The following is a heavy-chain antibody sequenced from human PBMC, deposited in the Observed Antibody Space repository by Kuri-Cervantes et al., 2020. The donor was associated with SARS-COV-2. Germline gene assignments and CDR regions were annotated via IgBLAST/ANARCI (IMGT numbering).Heavy chain of an antibody. Sequence: SETLSLTCTVSGGSISSYYWSWIRQPPGKGLEWIGYIYYSGSTNYNPSLKSRVTMSVDTSKNQFSLKLSSVTAADTAVYYCARDGGSRAYYYYMDVWGKGTTVTVSS. CDR3: ARDGGSRAYYYYMDV. J-gene: IGHJ6*03. CDR1: GGSISSYY. CDR2: IYYSGST. V-gene: IGHV4-59*12. D-gene: IGHD4-23*01.